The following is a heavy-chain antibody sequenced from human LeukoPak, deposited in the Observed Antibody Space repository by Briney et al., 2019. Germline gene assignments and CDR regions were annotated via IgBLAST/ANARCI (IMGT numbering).Heavy chain of an antibody. J-gene: IGHJ5*02. D-gene: IGHD2-15*01. CDR2: IIPIFGTA. CDR1: GGTFSSYA. CDR3: ARDTNGYCSGGSCYFSWFDP. Sequence: ASVKVSCKASGGTFSSYAISWVRQAPGQGLEWMGGIIPIFGTANYAQKFQGRVTITADESTSTAYMELSSLRSEDTAVYYCARDTNGYCSGGSCYFSWFDPWGQGTLVTVSS. V-gene: IGHV1-69*13.